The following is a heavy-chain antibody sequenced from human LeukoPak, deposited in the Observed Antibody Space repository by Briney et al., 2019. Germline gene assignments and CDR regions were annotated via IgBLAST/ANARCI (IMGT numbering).Heavy chain of an antibody. CDR3: ARGFRAGRYSGYDSRRYYFDF. CDR2: IYYSGST. J-gene: IGHJ4*02. D-gene: IGHD5-12*01. CDR1: GVSISSYY. V-gene: IGHV4-59*12. Sequence: PSETLSLTCTVSGVSISSYYWNWIRQPPGKGLEWIGYIYYSGSTNYNPSLKSRVTISVDKSKNQFSLKLSSVTAADTAVYYCARGFRAGRYSGYDSRRYYFDFWGQGTLVTVSS.